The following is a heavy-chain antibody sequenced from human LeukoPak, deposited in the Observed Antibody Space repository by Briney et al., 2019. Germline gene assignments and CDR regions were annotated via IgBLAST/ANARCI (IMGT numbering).Heavy chain of an antibody. CDR1: GFTFSDYY. D-gene: IGHD4-17*01. Sequence: GGSLRLSCAAPGFTFSDYYMSWIRQAPGKGLEWVSYISGSGSTIYYADSVKGRFTISRDNAKNSLYLQMNSLRAEDTAVYYCARDLDYGVYADYWGQGTLVTVSS. J-gene: IGHJ4*02. CDR2: ISGSGSTI. CDR3: ARDLDYGVYADY. V-gene: IGHV3-11*01.